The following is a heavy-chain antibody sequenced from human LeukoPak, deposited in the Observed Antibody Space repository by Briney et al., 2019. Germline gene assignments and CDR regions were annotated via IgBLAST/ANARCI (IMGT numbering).Heavy chain of an antibody. CDR1: GFTFSSYA. J-gene: IGHJ6*02. D-gene: IGHD6-13*01. CDR2: ISGSGGST. CDR3: AKEGRESSSWYFESAYYYYYGMDV. V-gene: IGHV3-23*01. Sequence: TGGSLRLSCAASGFTFSSYAMSWVRQAPGKGLEWVSAISGSGGSTYYADSVKGRFTISRDNSKNTLYLQMNSLRAADTAVYYCAKEGRESSSWYFESAYYYYYGMDVWRQRTTLTVSS.